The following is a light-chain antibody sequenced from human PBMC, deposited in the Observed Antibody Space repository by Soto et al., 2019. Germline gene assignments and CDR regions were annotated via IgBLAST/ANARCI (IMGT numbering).Light chain of an antibody. CDR1: SSDVGSYNY. CDR2: EVS. J-gene: IGLJ1*01. V-gene: IGLV2-14*01. CDR3: SSYTSSSTL. Sequence: QSALTQPASVSGSPGQSITISCTGTSSDVGSYNYVSWYQQHPGKAPKLMIYEVSDRPSGISSRFSGSKSGNTASLTISGLQTDDEADYYCSSYTSSSTLFGTGPKVTVL.